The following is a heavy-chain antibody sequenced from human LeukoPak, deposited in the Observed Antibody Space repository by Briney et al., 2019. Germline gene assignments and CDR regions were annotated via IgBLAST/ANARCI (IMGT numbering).Heavy chain of an antibody. Sequence: GASVKVSCKASGYTFTDYFIHWVRQAPGQGLEWMGWINPNSGGTNYAQKFQGRVTMTRDTSISTAYMELSRLRSDDTAVYYCASGQGVGATPFDYWGQGTLVTVSS. D-gene: IGHD1-26*01. V-gene: IGHV1-2*02. CDR3: ASGQGVGATPFDY. CDR2: INPNSGGT. CDR1: GYTFTDYF. J-gene: IGHJ4*02.